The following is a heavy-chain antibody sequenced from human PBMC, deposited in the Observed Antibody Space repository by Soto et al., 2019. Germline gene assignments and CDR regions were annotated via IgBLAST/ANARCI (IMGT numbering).Heavy chain of an antibody. CDR2: ISYDGSNK. V-gene: IGHV3-30*18. CDR3: AKEGAYGDYYYGMDV. D-gene: IGHD4-17*01. Sequence: GGSLRLSCAASGFTFSSYGMHWVRQAPGKGLEWVAVISYDGSNKYYADSVKGRFTISRDNSKNTLYLQMNSLRAEDTAVYYCAKEGAYGDYYYGMDVWGQGTTVTVSS. J-gene: IGHJ6*02. CDR1: GFTFSSYG.